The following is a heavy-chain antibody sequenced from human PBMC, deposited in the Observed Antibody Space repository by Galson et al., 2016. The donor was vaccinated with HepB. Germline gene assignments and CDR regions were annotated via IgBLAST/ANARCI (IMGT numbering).Heavy chain of an antibody. J-gene: IGHJ4*02. CDR2: IIGSGATT. CDR3: ARSYCHDLGTYYMDPH. D-gene: IGHD3-10*01. V-gene: IGHV3-23*01. Sequence: SLRLSCAASGFNFSRYVMAWVRQSPGKGLEWVSGIIGSGATTSYADSLEGRFTISRDNSRNTLDLQINSLRAEDTAVYYCARSYCHDLGTYYMDPHWGQGALVTVSS. CDR1: GFNFSRYV.